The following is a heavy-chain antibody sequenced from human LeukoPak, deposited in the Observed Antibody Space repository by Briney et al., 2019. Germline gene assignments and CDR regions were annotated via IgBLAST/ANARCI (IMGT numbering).Heavy chain of an antibody. CDR1: GFTLSDHY. CDR3: AKSQVTGWYDFDY. Sequence: GGSLRLSCAASGFTLSDHYMDWVRQAPGKGLEWVASIRSDGSDKKYADSVKGQFTISRDNSKSTLNLQMNSLRPEDTAVYYCAKSQVTGWYDFDYWGQGTLVIVSS. CDR2: IRSDGSDK. J-gene: IGHJ4*02. D-gene: IGHD6-19*01. V-gene: IGHV3-30*02.